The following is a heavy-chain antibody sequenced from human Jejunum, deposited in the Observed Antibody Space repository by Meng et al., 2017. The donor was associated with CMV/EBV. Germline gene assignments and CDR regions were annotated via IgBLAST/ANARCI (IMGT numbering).Heavy chain of an antibody. Sequence: GITFSSYEMSWVRQIPGTGLEWISYISASYTAIYYAGSVQGRFTISRDNVKNSLYLLMESLRAEDTAIYYCVRGGSSATLKYFDYWGQGALVTVSS. CDR2: ISASYTAI. V-gene: IGHV3-48*03. D-gene: IGHD2/OR15-2a*01. CDR3: VRGGSSATLKYFDY. CDR1: GITFSSYE. J-gene: IGHJ4*02.